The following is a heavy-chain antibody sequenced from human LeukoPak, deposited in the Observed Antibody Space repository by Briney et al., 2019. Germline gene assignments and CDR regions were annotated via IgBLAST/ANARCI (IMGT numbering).Heavy chain of an antibody. Sequence: PGESLRLSCAASGFTFSSYWMHWVRQGPGKGLVWVSHISRDGTGTNYAGSVKGRFTISRDNAKNSSYLQMNSLRAEDTAVYYCVRGSSGSNFDSWGQGTLVTVSS. J-gene: IGHJ4*02. V-gene: IGHV3-74*01. CDR2: ISRDGTGT. CDR1: GFTFSSYW. CDR3: VRGSSGSNFDS. D-gene: IGHD6-19*01.